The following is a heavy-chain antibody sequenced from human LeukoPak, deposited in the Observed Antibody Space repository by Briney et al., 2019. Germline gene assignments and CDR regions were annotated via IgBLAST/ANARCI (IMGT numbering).Heavy chain of an antibody. D-gene: IGHD3-22*01. CDR3: ARRDYYDSSGYYEYFQH. V-gene: IGHV5-51*01. CDR1: GYSFTSYW. CDR2: IYPCDSDT. Sequence: GESLKISCKGSGYSFTSYWIGWVRQMPGKGLEWMGIIYPCDSDTRYSPSFQGQVTISADKSISTAYLQWSSLKASDTAMYYCARRDYYDSSGYYEYFQHWGQGTLVTVSS. J-gene: IGHJ1*01.